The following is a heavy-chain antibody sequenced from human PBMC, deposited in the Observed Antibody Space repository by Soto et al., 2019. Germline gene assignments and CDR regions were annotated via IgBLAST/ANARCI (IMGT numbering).Heavy chain of an antibody. D-gene: IGHD2-2*01. CDR3: ARGRQLTIFDY. J-gene: IGHJ4*02. V-gene: IGHV4-34*01. CDR1: GGSFSGYY. CDR2: INHSGST. Sequence: PSETLSLTCAVYGGSFSGYYWSWIRQPPGKGLEWIGEINHSGSTNYNPSLKSRVTISVDTSKNQFSLKLSSVTAADTAVYYCARGRQLTIFDYWGQGTLVTVS.